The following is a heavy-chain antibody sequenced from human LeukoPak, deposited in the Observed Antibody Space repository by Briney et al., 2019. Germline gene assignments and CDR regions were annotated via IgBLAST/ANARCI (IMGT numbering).Heavy chain of an antibody. J-gene: IGHJ4*02. D-gene: IGHD6-13*01. CDR3: ARAGSSSWYRVDY. CDR1: GGSISSYY. CDR2: IYYSGST. V-gene: IGHV4-59*01. Sequence: SETLSLTCTVSGGSISSYYWSWIRQPPGKGLEWIGYIYYSGSTNYNPSLKSRVTISVDTSKNQFSLKLSSVTAADTAVYYCARAGSSSWYRVDYWGQGTLVTVSS.